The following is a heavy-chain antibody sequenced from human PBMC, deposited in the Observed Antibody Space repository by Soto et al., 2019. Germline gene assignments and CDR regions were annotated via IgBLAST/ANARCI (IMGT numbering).Heavy chain of an antibody. J-gene: IGHJ4*02. Sequence: GGSLRLSCAASGFTFSSYAMSWVRQAPGKGLEWVSAISGSGGSTYYADSVKGRFTISRDNSKNTLYLQMNSLRAEDTAVYYCAKDLNYYYDSSGYYGGEVPEPFDYWGQGTLVTVSS. V-gene: IGHV3-23*01. D-gene: IGHD3-22*01. CDR3: AKDLNYYYDSSGYYGGEVPEPFDY. CDR2: ISGSGGST. CDR1: GFTFSSYA.